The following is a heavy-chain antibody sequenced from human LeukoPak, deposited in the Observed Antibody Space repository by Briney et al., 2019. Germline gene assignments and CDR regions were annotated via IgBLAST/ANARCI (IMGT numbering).Heavy chain of an antibody. CDR3: VKDYYGSGSYYNFPI. CDR2: IWYDGRNK. V-gene: IGHV3-33*03. D-gene: IGHD3-10*01. Sequence: PGGSLRLSCAASGFTFSSYGMHWVRQAPGKGLEWVAVIWYDGRNKFYADSLKGRFTISRDNSKNTLYLQMNSLRAEDTAVYYCVKDYYGSGSYYNFPIWGQGTMVTVSS. CDR1: GFTFSSYG. J-gene: IGHJ3*02.